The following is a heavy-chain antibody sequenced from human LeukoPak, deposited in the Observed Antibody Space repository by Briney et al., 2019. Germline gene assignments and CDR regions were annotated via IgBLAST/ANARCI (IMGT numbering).Heavy chain of an antibody. J-gene: IGHJ6*02. D-gene: IGHD6-13*01. CDR3: ARTVAAAGTPYYYYGMDV. CDR2: IDRDDDK. V-gene: IGHV2-70*01. CDR1: GFSLSTSGMC. Sequence: SGPTLVNPTQTLTLTCTFSGFSLSTSGMCVSWIRQPPGKALEWLALIDRDDDKYYSTSLKTRLTISKDTSKNQVVLTMTNMDPVDTATYYCARTVAAAGTPYYYYGMDVWGQGTTVTVSS.